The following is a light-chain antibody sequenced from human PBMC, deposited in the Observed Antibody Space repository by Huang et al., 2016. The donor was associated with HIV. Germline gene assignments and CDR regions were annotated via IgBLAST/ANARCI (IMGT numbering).Light chain of an antibody. J-gene: IGKJ4*01. V-gene: IGKV1-9*01. CDR3: QQLKSYPLT. CDR2: GSS. CDR1: QAIGNS. Sequence: IHLTQSPSSLSASVGDRVTVTCRASQAIGNSLAVYQQGLGKAPKLLIYGSSTLQTGVAPSFSGHVSETDFTLTIASLLPGDFATYFCQQLKSYPLTFGGGT.